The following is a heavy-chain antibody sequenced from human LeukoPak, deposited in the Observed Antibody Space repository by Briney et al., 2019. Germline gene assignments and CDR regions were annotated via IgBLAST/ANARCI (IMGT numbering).Heavy chain of an antibody. V-gene: IGHV3-21*01. J-gene: IGHJ3*02. D-gene: IGHD5-18*01. CDR1: GFTFSSYS. CDR3: APTRRGYSYDAFDI. Sequence: PGGSLRLSCAASGFTFSSYSMNWVRQAPGKGLEWVSSISSSSSYIYYADSVKGRFTISRDNAKNSLYLQMNSLRAEDTAVYYCAPTRRGYSYDAFDIWGQGTMVTVSS. CDR2: ISSSSSYI.